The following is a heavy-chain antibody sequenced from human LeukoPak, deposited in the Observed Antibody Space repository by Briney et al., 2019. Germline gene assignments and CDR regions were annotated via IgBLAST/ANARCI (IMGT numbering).Heavy chain of an antibody. V-gene: IGHV3-7*03. Sequence: GGSLRLSCAASGFILSNHWMTWVRQAPGKGPEWVANVNKDGSEKYYVDSVKGRFTISRDTVKNSLYLQMNNLRAEDTALYYCARNNDMDVWGQGTTVIVSS. D-gene: IGHD1/OR15-1a*01. CDR2: VNKDGSEK. CDR3: ARNNDMDV. CDR1: GFILSNHW. J-gene: IGHJ6*02.